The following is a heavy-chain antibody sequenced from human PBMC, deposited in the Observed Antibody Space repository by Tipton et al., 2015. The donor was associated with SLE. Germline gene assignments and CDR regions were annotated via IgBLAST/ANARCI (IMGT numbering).Heavy chain of an antibody. Sequence: QLVQSGPEVKTPGAAVKVSCKTSGYTFTSSSISWVRQAPGQGLERMGSINVYNGNTKYAQSLQGRVTMTTDTSTRTAYMELKNLRSDDTAVYYCARDALYYRNACDIWGQGTMVTVSS. CDR1: GYTFTSSS. CDR3: ARDALYYRNACDI. D-gene: IGHD1-14*01. V-gene: IGHV1-18*01. J-gene: IGHJ3*02. CDR2: INVYNGNT.